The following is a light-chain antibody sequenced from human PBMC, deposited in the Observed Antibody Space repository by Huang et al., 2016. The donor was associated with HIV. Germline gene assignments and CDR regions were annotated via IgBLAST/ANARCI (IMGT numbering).Light chain of an antibody. V-gene: IGKV1-39*01. Sequence: DIQMTQSPSSLSASVGDRVTITCRASKSISSYLNWYQQKPGNAPKLLIYAASSLQSGVPSRFSGSGSGTEFTLTISSLQPEDFATYYCQQSYSTLRYTFGQGTKLEIK. CDR1: KSISSY. CDR2: AAS. J-gene: IGKJ2*01. CDR3: QQSYSTLRYT.